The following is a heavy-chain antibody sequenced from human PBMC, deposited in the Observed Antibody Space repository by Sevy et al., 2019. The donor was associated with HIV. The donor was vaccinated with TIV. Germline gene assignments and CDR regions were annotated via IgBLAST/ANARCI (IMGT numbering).Heavy chain of an antibody. CDR1: GFTFSNYA. CDR3: AKDPSRVLDRDY. J-gene: IGHJ4*02. D-gene: IGHD3-3*01. Sequence: GGSLRLSCAASGFTFSNYAMNWVRQAPGKGPEWVSSISAGGGSAYYADSVKGRFTVSRDNSKNTLFLQLNSLRAEDTAVYYCAKDPSRVLDRDYWGPGTLVTVSS. CDR2: ISAGGGSA. V-gene: IGHV3-23*01.